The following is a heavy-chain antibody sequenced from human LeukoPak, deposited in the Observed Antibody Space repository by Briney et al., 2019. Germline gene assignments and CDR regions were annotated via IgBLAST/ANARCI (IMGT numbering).Heavy chain of an antibody. V-gene: IGHV3-23*01. Sequence: PGGSLRLSCAASGFTFSSYAMSWVRRAPGKGLEWVSAISGSGGSTYYADSVKGRFTISRDNSKNTLYLQMNSLRAEDTAVYYCAKDQSGWSRIFDYWGQGTLVTVSS. CDR2: ISGSGGST. D-gene: IGHD6-19*01. CDR1: GFTFSSYA. J-gene: IGHJ4*02. CDR3: AKDQSGWSRIFDY.